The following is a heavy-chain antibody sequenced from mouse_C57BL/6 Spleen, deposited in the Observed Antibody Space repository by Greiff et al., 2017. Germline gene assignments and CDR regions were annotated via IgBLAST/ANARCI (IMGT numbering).Heavy chain of an antibody. J-gene: IGHJ4*01. V-gene: IGHV1-52*01. Sequence: QLQQPGAELVRPGSSVKLSCKASGYTFTSYWMHWVKQRPIQGLEWIGNIDPSDSETHYNQKFKDKATLTVDKSSSTAYMQLSSLTSEDSAVYYCAKGAYGSSPYYAMDYWGQGTSVTVSS. CDR3: AKGAYGSSPYYAMDY. CDR1: GYTFTSYW. CDR2: IDPSDSET. D-gene: IGHD1-1*01.